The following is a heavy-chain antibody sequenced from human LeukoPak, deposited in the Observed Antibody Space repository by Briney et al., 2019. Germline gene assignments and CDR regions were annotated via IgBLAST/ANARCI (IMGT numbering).Heavy chain of an antibody. J-gene: IGHJ4*02. Sequence: SQTLSLTCTVSGGSISSGGYYWSWIRQHPGQGLEWIGHIYYSGSTYYNPSLKSRVTISVDTSKNQFSLKLSSVTAADTAVYYCARHYCSSTSCFQGVYGYWGQGTLVTVSS. CDR2: IYYSGST. CDR1: GGSISSGGYY. CDR3: ARHYCSSTSCFQGVYGY. D-gene: IGHD2-2*01. V-gene: IGHV4-31*03.